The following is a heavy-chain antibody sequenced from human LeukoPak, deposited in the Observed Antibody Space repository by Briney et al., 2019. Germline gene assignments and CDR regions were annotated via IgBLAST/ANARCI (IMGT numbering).Heavy chain of an antibody. V-gene: IGHV3-48*01. CDR3: ARDILTGFDY. Sequence: GGSLRLSCAASGFTFSSHSMNWVRQAPGKGLEWVSYISRGSSTIYYADSVKGRFTISRDNAKNSLYLQMNSLRAEDTAVYYCARDILTGFDYWGQGTLVTVSS. D-gene: IGHD3-9*01. J-gene: IGHJ4*02. CDR2: ISRGSSTI. CDR1: GFTFSSHS.